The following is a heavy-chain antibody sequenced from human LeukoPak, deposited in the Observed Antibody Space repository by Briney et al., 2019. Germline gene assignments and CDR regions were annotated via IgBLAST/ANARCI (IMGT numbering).Heavy chain of an antibody. CDR3: ARGSMLLWFGEFYY. J-gene: IGHJ4*02. D-gene: IGHD3-10*01. CDR1: GYTFTSYG. Sequence: PAASVRVSCTASGYTFTSYGISWGPQAPGHGLECMGWISAYNGNTNYAQKLQGRVTMTTDTSTSPAYMELRSLRSDDTAVYYCARGSMLLWFGEFYYWGQGTLVTVSS. V-gene: IGHV1-18*01. CDR2: ISAYNGNT.